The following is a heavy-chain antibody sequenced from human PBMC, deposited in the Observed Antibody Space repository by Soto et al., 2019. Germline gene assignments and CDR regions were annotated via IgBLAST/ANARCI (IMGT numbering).Heavy chain of an antibody. J-gene: IGHJ4*02. V-gene: IGHV3-21*01. CDR2: ISSSSSYI. CDR1: GFTFSSYS. D-gene: IGHD3-3*01. Sequence: EVQLVESGGGLVKPGGSLRLSCAASGFTFSSYSMNWVRQAPGKGLEWVSSISSSSSYIYYADSVKGRFTISRDNAKNSLYLQRNSLRAEDTAVYYCARDRSYYDFWSGPADYWGQGTLVTVSS. CDR3: ARDRSYYDFWSGPADY.